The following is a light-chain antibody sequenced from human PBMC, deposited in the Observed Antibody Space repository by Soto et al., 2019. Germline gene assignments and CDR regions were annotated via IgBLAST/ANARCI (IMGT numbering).Light chain of an antibody. CDR3: QQRNDWPLT. V-gene: IGKV3-11*01. J-gene: IGKJ4*01. CDR1: QSVSTY. CDR2: GAS. Sequence: ESVLTQSPATLSLSPGERATLSCRASQSVSTYLDWYHQKPGQAPRLLIYGASNRATGIPARFSGSGSGTDFTLTISSLEPEDVAVYYCQQRNDWPLTFGGGTKVDIK.